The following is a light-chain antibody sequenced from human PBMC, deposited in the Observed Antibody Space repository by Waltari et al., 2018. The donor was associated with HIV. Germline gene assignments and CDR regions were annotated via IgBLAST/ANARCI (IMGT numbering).Light chain of an antibody. CDR1: QSVSSY. CDR3: QQRLTWPPIT. V-gene: IGKV3-11*01. CDR2: DAS. J-gene: IGKJ5*01. Sequence: EGVLTQSPATLSLSPGERATLSCRASQSVSSYLLWYQQKPGQAPRLLIYDASNRATGIPARFSGSGSGTDFTLTISSLEPEDFAVYYCQQRLTWPPITFGQGTRLEIK.